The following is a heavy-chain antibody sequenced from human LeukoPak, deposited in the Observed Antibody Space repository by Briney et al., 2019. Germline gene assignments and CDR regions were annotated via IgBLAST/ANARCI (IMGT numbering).Heavy chain of an antibody. V-gene: IGHV3-30*02. CDR2: IRYDGSNK. J-gene: IGHJ6*03. CDR3: ARVCYAKYYYYYYMDV. CDR1: GFTFSSYG. D-gene: IGHD2-8*01. Sequence: PGGSLRLSCAASGFTFSSYGMHWVRQAPGKGLEWVAFIRYDGSNKYYADSVKGRFTISRDNAKNSLYLQMNSLRAEDTAVYYCARVCYAKYYYYYYMDVWGKGTTVTVSS.